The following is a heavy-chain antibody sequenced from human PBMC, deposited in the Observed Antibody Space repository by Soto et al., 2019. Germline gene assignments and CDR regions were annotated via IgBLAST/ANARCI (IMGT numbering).Heavy chain of an antibody. CDR3: ARQNYIWGRYPDYYMDV. V-gene: IGHV4-59*08. D-gene: IGHD3-16*02. J-gene: IGHJ6*03. Sequence: ASETLSLTCTVSGGSISGHYWSWIRQPPGKGLEWIGYIYYSGSTNYNPSLKSRVTISVDTSKNQFSLKLSSVTAADTAVYYCARQNYIWGRYPDYYMDVWGKGTTVTVSS. CDR2: IYYSGST. CDR1: GGSISGHY.